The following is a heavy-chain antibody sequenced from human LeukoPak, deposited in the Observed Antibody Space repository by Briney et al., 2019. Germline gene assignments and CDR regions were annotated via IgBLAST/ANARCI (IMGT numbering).Heavy chain of an antibody. CDR1: GGSFSGYY. CDR3: AREGPFLAAAANYYYYYMDV. D-gene: IGHD6-13*01. CDR2: INHSGST. V-gene: IGHV4-34*01. J-gene: IGHJ6*03. Sequence: PSETLSLTCAVYGGSFSGYYWSWIRQPPGKGLEWIGEINHSGSTNYNPSLKSRVTISVDTSKNQFSLKLSSVTAADTAVCYCAREGPFLAAAANYYYYYMDVWGKGTTVTVSS.